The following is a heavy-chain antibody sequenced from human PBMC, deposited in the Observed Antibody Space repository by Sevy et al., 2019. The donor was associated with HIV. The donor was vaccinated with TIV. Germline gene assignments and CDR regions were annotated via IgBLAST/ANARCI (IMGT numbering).Heavy chain of an antibody. CDR2: IWYDGSNK. J-gene: IGHJ4*02. Sequence: GGSLRLSCAASGFTFSSYGMHWVRHAPGKGLEWVAVIWYDGSNKYYADSVKGRFTISRDNSKNTLYLQMNSLRAEDTAVYYWARDTSDLSYSGYYSYWGQGTLVTVSS. CDR1: GFTFSSYG. V-gene: IGHV3-33*01. D-gene: IGHD3-22*01. CDR3: ARDTSDLSYSGYYSY.